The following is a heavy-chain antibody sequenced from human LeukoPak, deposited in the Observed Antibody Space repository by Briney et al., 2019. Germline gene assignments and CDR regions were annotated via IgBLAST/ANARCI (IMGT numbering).Heavy chain of an antibody. V-gene: IGHV4-34*01. Sequence: SETLSLTCAVYGGSFSVYYWSWIRQPPGKGLEWIGEINHSGSTNYNPSLKSRVTISVDTSKNQFSLKLSSVTAADTAVYYCARVLQQYYYYYMHVWGKGTTVTVSS. CDR1: GGSFSVYY. CDR3: ARVLQQYYYYYMHV. D-gene: IGHD3-10*01. J-gene: IGHJ6*03. CDR2: INHSGST.